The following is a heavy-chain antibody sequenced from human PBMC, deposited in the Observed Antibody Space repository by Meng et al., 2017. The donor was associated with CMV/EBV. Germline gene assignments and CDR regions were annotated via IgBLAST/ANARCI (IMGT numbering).Heavy chain of an antibody. D-gene: IGHD2-2*01. CDR2: INPSGGST. Sequence: ASVKVSCKASGYTFTSYYMHWVRQAPGQGLEWMGIINPSGGSTSYAQKFQGRVTMTRDTSTSTVYMELSSLRSDDTAVYYCARDEIGYCSSTSCRNWFDPRGQGTLVTVSS. CDR3: ARDEIGYCSSTSCRNWFDP. J-gene: IGHJ5*02. V-gene: IGHV1-46*01. CDR1: GYTFTSYY.